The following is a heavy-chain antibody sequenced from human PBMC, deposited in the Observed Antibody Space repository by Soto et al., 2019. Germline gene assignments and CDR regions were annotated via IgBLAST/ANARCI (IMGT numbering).Heavy chain of an antibody. CDR2: ISAYNGNT. D-gene: IGHD3-22*01. Sequence: ASVKVSCKASGYIFTSYGISWLRQSPGQGLERMGWISAYNGNTNYAQKLRGRVTMTTDTSTSTAYMELWSLRSDDTAVYYCARVLKYYYDSSGYETNYYYYGMDVWGQGTTVTVSS. CDR1: GYIFTSYG. V-gene: IGHV1-18*01. J-gene: IGHJ6*02. CDR3: ARVLKYYYDSSGYETNYYYYGMDV.